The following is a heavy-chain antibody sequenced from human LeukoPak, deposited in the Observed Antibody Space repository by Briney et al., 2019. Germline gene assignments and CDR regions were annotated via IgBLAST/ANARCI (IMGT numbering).Heavy chain of an antibody. CDR1: GGSISSYY. CDR2: IYYSGST. V-gene: IGHV4-59*08. Sequence: SETLSLTCTVSGGSISSYYWSWIRQPPGKGLEWIGYIYYSGSTNYNPSLKSRVTISVDTSKNQFSLKLSSVTAADTAVYYCARLYYYDSSGYYNYYYGMDVWGQGTTVTVSS. D-gene: IGHD3-22*01. J-gene: IGHJ6*02. CDR3: ARLYYYDSSGYYNYYYGMDV.